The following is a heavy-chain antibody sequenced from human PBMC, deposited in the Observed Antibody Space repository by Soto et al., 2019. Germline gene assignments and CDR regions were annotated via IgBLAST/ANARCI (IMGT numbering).Heavy chain of an antibody. CDR1: GFTFSSYA. Sequence: PGESLKISCAASGFTFSSYAMSWVRQAPGKGLEWVSAIGASGAGTYYAEYVKGRFTISRDNSKNTLYLQMNSLRAEDTAVYYCALRKTGSYFDYWGQGTLVTSPQ. J-gene: IGHJ4*02. V-gene: IGHV3-23*01. CDR2: IGASGAGT. D-gene: IGHD1-26*01. CDR3: ALRKTGSYFDY.